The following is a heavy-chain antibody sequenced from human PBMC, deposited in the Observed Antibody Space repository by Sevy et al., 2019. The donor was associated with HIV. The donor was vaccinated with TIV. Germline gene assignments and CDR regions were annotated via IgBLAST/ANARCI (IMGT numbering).Heavy chain of an antibody. V-gene: IGHV1-24*01. CDR1: GYRLSELS. D-gene: IGHD3-22*01. CDR2: FDPEDGEI. Sequence: AAVKVSCKISGYRLSELSMHWVRQAPGKGLEWMGRFDPEDGEIIYSQKFQGRVTVTEDTSTDTAYMELSRLRSEDTSVYYCATGRESDDENSGYFDYWGPGTSVTVSS. J-gene: IGHJ4*02. CDR3: ATGRESDDENSGYFDY.